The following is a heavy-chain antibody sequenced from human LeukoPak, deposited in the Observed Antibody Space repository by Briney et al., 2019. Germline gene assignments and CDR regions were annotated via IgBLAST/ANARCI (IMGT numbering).Heavy chain of an antibody. D-gene: IGHD5-24*01. CDR1: GDSVSSNSVA. J-gene: IGHJ3*02. CDR2: TYYRSKWYN. CDR3: ARWLHDVSGFDI. V-gene: IGHV6-1*01. Sequence: SQTLSLTCAISGDSVSSNSVAWSWIRRSPSRGLEWLGRTYYRSKWYNDYALSVKSRITINPDTSENQFSLQLNSVTPEDTAVYYCARWLHDVSGFDIWAQGTMVTVSS.